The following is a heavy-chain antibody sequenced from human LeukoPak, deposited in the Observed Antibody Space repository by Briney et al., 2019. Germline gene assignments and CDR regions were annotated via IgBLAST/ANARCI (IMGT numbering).Heavy chain of an antibody. CDR2: ISAYNGNT. Sequence: ASVKVSCKASGYTFTSYYMHWVRQAPGQGLEWMGWISAYNGNTNYAQKLQGRVTMTTDTSTSTAYMELRSLRSDDTAVYYCARSAYYDSSGYWGQLGYWGQGTLVTVSS. V-gene: IGHV1-18*04. J-gene: IGHJ4*02. CDR1: GYTFTSYY. D-gene: IGHD3-22*01. CDR3: ARSAYYDSSGYWGQLGY.